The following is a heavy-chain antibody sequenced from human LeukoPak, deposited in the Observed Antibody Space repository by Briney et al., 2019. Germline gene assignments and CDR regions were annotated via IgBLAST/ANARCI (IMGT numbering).Heavy chain of an antibody. J-gene: IGHJ4*02. Sequence: SQTLSLTCTVSGGSISSGGYYWSWIRQHPGKGLEWIGYIYYSGSTYYNPSLKSRVTISVDTSKNQFSLKLSSVTAADTAVYYCASSRNGGDYFDYWGQGTLVTVSS. CDR3: ASSRNGGDYFDY. CDR1: GGSISSGGYY. CDR2: IYYSGST. V-gene: IGHV4-30-4*08. D-gene: IGHD1-1*01.